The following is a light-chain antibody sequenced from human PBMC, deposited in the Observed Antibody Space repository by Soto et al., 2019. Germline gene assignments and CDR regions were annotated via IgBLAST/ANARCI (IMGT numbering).Light chain of an antibody. V-gene: IGLV1-51*02. CDR2: ENN. CDR1: SSNIGNNY. CDR3: GTWDSSLSAQV. Sequence: QSVLTQPPSVSAAPGQKVTISCSGSSSNIGNNYVSWYQQLPGTAPKLLIYENNKRPSGIPDRFSGSKSGTSATLGITGPQTGDEADYYCGTWDSSLSAQVFGGGTKLTVL. J-gene: IGLJ3*02.